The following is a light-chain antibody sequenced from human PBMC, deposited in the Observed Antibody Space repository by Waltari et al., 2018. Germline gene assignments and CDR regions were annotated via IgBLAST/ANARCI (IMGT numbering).Light chain of an antibody. CDR1: QSITMY. Sequence: DIQMTQSPSSLFASVGDRVTITCRASQSITMYLNWYQQKAGKAPKLLIYAASILQSGVPSRFSGSGSGTDFTLTISNLQPEDFATYFCQQTYSSPRFGPGTKVDFK. CDR3: QQTYSSPR. V-gene: IGKV1-39*01. J-gene: IGKJ3*01. CDR2: AAS.